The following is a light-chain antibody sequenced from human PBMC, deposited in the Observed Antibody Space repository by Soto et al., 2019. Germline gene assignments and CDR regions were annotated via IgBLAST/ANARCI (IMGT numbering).Light chain of an antibody. Sequence: DIQMTQSPSTLSPSVGDRVTITCRASQNIVNWLAWYQQKPGKAPKILIYGASTLERGVPSRFSGSGSGTEVTHTITSLQPDDFAAYYCQQYNTNSVTFGQGTRLEIK. J-gene: IGKJ5*01. CDR3: QQYNTNSVT. V-gene: IGKV1-5*01. CDR1: QNIVNW. CDR2: GAS.